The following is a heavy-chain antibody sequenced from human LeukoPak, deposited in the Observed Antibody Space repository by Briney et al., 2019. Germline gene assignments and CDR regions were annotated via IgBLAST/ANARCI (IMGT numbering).Heavy chain of an antibody. CDR3: ARGGGEYYYDSSGYYRLDY. J-gene: IGHJ4*02. V-gene: IGHV1-69*06. CDR2: IIPIFGTA. Sequence: SVKVSCKASGGTFSSYAISWVRQAPGQGLEWMGGIIPIFGTANYAQKFQGRVTITADKSTSTAYMELSSLRSEDTAVYYCARGGGEYYYDSSGYYRLDYWGQGTLVPVSS. CDR1: GGTFSSYA. D-gene: IGHD3-22*01.